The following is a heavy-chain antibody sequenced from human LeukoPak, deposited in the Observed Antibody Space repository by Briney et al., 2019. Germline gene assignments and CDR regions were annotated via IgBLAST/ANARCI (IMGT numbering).Heavy chain of an antibody. J-gene: IGHJ5*02. CDR2: IYHSGST. V-gene: IGHV4-38-2*01. CDR3: ASPYGSGSYYSWFDP. D-gene: IGHD3-10*01. Sequence: PSETLSLTCGVSGYSISSGYYWGWIRQPPGKGLEWIGRIYHSGSTYYNPSLKSRVTISVDTSKNQFSLKRSSVAAAHTAVYYCASPYGSGSYYSWFDPWGQGTLVTVSS. CDR1: GYSISSGYY.